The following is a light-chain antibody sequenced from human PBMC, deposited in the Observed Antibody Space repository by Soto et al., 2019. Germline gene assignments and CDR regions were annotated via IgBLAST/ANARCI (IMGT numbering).Light chain of an antibody. J-gene: IGKJ2*01. CDR2: GAS. CDR1: QSVSSTY. Sequence: EIVLTQSPGTLSLSPGERATLSCRASQSVSSTYLGWYQQKPGQAPRLLIHGASSRATGIPDRFSGSGSGTDFTLTISRLEPEDFAVYYCQRYGSSPLYAFGQGTKLEIK. V-gene: IGKV3-20*01. CDR3: QRYGSSPLYA.